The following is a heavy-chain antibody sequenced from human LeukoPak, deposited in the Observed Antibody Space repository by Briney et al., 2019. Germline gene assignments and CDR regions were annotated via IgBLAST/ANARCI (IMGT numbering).Heavy chain of an antibody. CDR2: IYYSGST. CDR1: GGSISSYY. Sequence: PSETLSLTCTVSGGSISSYYWSWIRQPPGKGLEWIGYIYYSGSTNYNPSLKSRVTISVDTSKNQFSLKLSSVTAADTAVHYCASSDEGHGAFDIWGQGTMVTVSS. J-gene: IGHJ3*02. CDR3: ASSDEGHGAFDI. V-gene: IGHV4-59*08.